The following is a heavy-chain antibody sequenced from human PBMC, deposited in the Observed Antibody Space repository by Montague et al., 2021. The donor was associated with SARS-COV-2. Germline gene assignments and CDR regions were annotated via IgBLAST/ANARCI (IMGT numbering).Heavy chain of an antibody. Sequence: SETLSLTCTVSGGSIDSYYWSWLRQPPGKGLEWIGYIYYRGTTNYNPSLESRVTMSVDTSKNQFSLNLSFVTAADTAMYYCARELQYNWFDPWGQGTLVTVSS. CDR1: GGSIDSYY. CDR3: ARELQYNWFDP. J-gene: IGHJ5*02. CDR2: IYYRGTT. D-gene: IGHD2-21*02. V-gene: IGHV4-59*01.